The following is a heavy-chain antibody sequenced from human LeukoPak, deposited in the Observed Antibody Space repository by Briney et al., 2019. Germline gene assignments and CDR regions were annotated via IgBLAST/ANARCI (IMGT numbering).Heavy chain of an antibody. CDR2: LFYSGST. D-gene: IGHD2-21*01. V-gene: IGHV4-39*01. Sequence: SETLSLTCTVSGGSISSSLDFWGWIRQPPGKGLEWIGTLFYSGSTKYNPSLSSRVNIYAVTSKSQFSLKMTSVTVADTAVYYCARRAYSVPYAFEIWGQGTMVTVS. J-gene: IGHJ3*02. CDR1: GGSISSSLDF. CDR3: ARRAYSVPYAFEI.